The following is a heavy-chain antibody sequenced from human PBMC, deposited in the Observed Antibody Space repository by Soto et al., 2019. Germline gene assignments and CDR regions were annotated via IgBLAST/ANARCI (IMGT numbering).Heavy chain of an antibody. CDR1: GGSFSGYD. CDR2: INHSGST. D-gene: IGHD3-9*01. V-gene: IGHV4-34*01. J-gene: IGHJ6*02. CDR3: ARGLRYFDAQTYYYYYGMDV. Sequence: SETLSLTCAVYGGSFSGYDWTWIRQHPGTGLEWIGEINHSGSTNYNPSLKSRVTISVDTPKNQFSLKLSSVTAADTAVYYCARGLRYFDAQTYYYYYGMDVWGQGTTVTVSS.